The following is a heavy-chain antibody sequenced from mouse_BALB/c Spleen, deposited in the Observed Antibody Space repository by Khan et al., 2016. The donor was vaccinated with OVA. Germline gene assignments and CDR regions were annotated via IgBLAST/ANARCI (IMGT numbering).Heavy chain of an antibody. CDR3: ATLYGNLFAY. Sequence: VQLKESGAEVVKPGASVKLSCSASDFNIRDTYIHWVKQRPEQGLEWIGRIDPPNDDSKYGPKFQDKATLTADTSSNTAYLQLSSLTSEDTAVYYCATLYGNLFAYWGQGTLVSVSA. CDR1: DFNIRDTY. J-gene: IGHJ3*01. D-gene: IGHD2-1*01. CDR2: IDPPNDDS. V-gene: IGHV14-3*02.